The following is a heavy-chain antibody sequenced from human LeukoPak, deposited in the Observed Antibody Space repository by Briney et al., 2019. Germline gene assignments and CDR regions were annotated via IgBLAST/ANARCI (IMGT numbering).Heavy chain of an antibody. CDR3: ARSSPAWQLVGISYYYYMDV. CDR1: GGSFSGYY. Sequence: SETLSLTCAVYGGSFSGYYWSWIRQPPGKGLEWIGEINHSGSTNYNPSLKSRVTISVDTSKNQFSLKLSSVTAADTAVYYCARSSPAWQLVGISYYYYMDVWGKGTTVTVSS. D-gene: IGHD6-6*01. CDR2: INHSGST. V-gene: IGHV4-34*01. J-gene: IGHJ6*03.